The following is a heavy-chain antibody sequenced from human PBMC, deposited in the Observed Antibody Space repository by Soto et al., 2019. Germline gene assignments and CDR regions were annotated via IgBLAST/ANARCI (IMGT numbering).Heavy chain of an antibody. CDR3: AKRRGAGGHFDY. D-gene: IGHD2-15*01. Sequence: DVQLLESGGGLVQPEGSLRLSCAASGVTFSSYAMGWVRQGPGKGLEWVALVSIGGSTHYADSVRGRFTISRDYSKKTLSLQMHSLTAEGTGVYFCAKRRGAGGHFDYWGQRALVNVSS. J-gene: IGHJ4*02. CDR2: VSIGGST. CDR1: GVTFSSYA. V-gene: IGHV3-23*01.